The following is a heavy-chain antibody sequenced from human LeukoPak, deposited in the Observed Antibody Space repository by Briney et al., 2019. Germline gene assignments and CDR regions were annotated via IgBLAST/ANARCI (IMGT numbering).Heavy chain of an antibody. CDR1: GFTVSSNY. CDR2: IYSGGST. Sequence: GGSLRLSCAASGFTVSSNYMSWVRQAPGKGLEWVSVIYSGGSTYYADSVKGRFTISRDISKNTVFLQMDGLRAEDTAVYYCARNFGTSYNYWGQGILVTVSS. CDR3: ARNFGTSYNY. V-gene: IGHV3-53*01. J-gene: IGHJ4*02. D-gene: IGHD2-2*01.